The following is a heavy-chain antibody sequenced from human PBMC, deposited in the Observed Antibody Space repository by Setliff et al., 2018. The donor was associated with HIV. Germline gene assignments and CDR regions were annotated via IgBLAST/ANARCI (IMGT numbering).Heavy chain of an antibody. J-gene: IGHJ4*02. CDR2: INHSGST. CDR1: GGSFSGYY. CDR3: VATTHNFWSAYTS. Sequence: PSETLSLTCAVYGGSFSGYYWSWIRQPPGKGLEWIGEINHSGSTNYNPSLKSRVTISVDTSKNQFSLKLSSVTAADTAVYYCVATTHNFWSAYTSWGQGTPVTVSS. V-gene: IGHV4-34*01. D-gene: IGHD3-3*01.